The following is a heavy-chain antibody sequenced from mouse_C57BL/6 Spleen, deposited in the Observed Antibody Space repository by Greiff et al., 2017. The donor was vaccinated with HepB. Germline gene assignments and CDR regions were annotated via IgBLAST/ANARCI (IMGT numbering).Heavy chain of an antibody. J-gene: IGHJ1*03. V-gene: IGHV2-5*01. CDR3: AKNGGNGKGDSYWYFDV. CDR2: IWRGGST. CDR1: GFSLTSYG. D-gene: IGHD2-1*01. Sequence: VQRVESGPGLVQPSQSLSITCTVSGFSLTSYGVHWVRQSPGKGLEWLGVIWRGGSTDYNAAFMSRLSITKDNSKSQVFFKMNSLQADDTAIYYCAKNGGNGKGDSYWYFDVWGTGTTVTVSS.